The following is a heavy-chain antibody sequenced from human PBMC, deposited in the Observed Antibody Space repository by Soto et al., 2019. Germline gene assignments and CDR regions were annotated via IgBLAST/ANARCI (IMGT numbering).Heavy chain of an antibody. Sequence: EVQLLESGGGLVQPGGSLRLSCAASGFTFSNYAMTWVRQAPGKGLEWVSGLSDSGGTPYYADSVKGRFTISRDNSKNTLYLQMNSLRAEDTAVYFCAKKKEYYDSSGYQYYFDFWGQGTLVTVSS. V-gene: IGHV3-23*01. J-gene: IGHJ4*02. CDR3: AKKKEYYDSSGYQYYFDF. CDR2: LSDSGGTP. CDR1: GFTFSNYA. D-gene: IGHD3-22*01.